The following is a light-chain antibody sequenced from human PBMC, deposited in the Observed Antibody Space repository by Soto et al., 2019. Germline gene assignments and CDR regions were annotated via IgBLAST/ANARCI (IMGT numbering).Light chain of an antibody. V-gene: IGLV2-11*01. CDR3: QAWDSSTYVI. J-gene: IGLJ2*01. CDR1: SGDVGGYNF. CDR2: DVS. Sequence: QSALTQPRSVSGSPGQSVTISCTGTSGDVGGYNFVSWYQQHPGKAPTLMIFDVSQRPSGVPDRFSGSKSGNTASLTISGLQADDEAGYYCQAWDSSTYVIFGGGTKLTVL.